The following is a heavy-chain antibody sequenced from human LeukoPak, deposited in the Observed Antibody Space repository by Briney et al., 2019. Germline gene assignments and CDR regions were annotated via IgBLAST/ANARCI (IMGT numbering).Heavy chain of an antibody. J-gene: IGHJ4*02. Sequence: GASVKVSCKASGYTFTSYYMHWVRQAPGQGLEWMGIINPSGGSTSCAQKFQGRVTMTRDMSTSTVYMELSSLRSEDTAVYYCAREGYGYYDSSGYYALGYWGQGTLVTVSS. CDR1: GYTFTSYY. CDR2: INPSGGST. V-gene: IGHV1-46*01. D-gene: IGHD3-22*01. CDR3: AREGYGYYDSSGYYALGY.